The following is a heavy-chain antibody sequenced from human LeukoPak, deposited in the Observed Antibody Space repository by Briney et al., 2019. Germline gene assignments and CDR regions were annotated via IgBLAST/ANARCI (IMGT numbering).Heavy chain of an antibody. Sequence: SETLSLTCTVSGGSVSSGSYYWSWIRQPPGKGLEWIGYIYYSGSTNYNPSLKSRVTISVDTSKNQFSLKLSSVTAVDTAVYYCARESEIQSLDYWGQGTLVTVSS. CDR1: GGSVSSGSYY. J-gene: IGHJ4*02. V-gene: IGHV4-61*01. CDR3: ARESEIQSLDY. CDR2: IYYSGST. D-gene: IGHD4-11*01.